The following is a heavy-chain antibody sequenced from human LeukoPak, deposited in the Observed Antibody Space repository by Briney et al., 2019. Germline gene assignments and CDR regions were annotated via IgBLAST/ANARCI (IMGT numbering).Heavy chain of an antibody. CDR1: GLTFSRSA. D-gene: IGHD4-23*01. J-gene: IGHJ5*02. Sequence: GGSLRLSCAASGLTFSRSAMSWVRQAPGKGLEWVSAIIGSGDATYYAHSVKGRFTIARDNSKKTLYLQMNSLRAEDTAVYYCAAVTPPDHWGQGTLVIVSS. CDR3: AAVTPPDH. CDR2: IIGSGDAT. V-gene: IGHV3-23*01.